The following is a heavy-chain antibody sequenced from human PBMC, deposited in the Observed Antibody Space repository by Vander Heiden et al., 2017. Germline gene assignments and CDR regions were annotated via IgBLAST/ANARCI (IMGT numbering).Heavy chain of an antibody. CDR1: GGTLSSSA. CDR3: ARKAHSSSSSYYYYYGMDV. CDR2: IIPILGLA. V-gene: IGHV1-69*10. D-gene: IGHD6-6*01. J-gene: IGHJ6*02. Sequence: QVQLVQSGAEVKKPGSSVKVSCKASGGTLSSSAISWARQAPGQGLEWMGGIIPILGLANYAQKFQGRVTITADKSTSTAYMELSSLRSEDTAVYYCARKAHSSSSSYYYYYGMDVWGQGTTVTVSS.